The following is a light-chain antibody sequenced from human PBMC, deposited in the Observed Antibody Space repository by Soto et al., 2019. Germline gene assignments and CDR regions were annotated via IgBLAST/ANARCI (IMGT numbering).Light chain of an antibody. CDR3: QQYGTSPLT. CDR1: QSVNNDY. Sequence: ETVLTQSPGTLSLSPGERATLSCRASQSVNNDYLAWYQQRPGLAPRLIIFGASGRATGIPDRFSGSGSGTDFTLTISRLEPEDFAIYYCQQYGTSPLTFGGGTKVDIK. CDR2: GAS. J-gene: IGKJ4*01. V-gene: IGKV3-20*01.